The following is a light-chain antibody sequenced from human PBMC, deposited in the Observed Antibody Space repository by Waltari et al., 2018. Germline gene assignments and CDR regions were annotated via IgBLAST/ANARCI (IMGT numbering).Light chain of an antibody. V-gene: IGKV1-5*03. J-gene: IGKJ1*01. CDR3: LQYNGEPRT. CDR2: KAS. CDR1: QNINTW. Sequence: DIQMTQSPSTLSASVGDRVTITCRASQNINTWLAWHPQKPGKAPKLLIYKASSLESGVPSRFSGSGSVTEYTLTISSLQPEDFATYYCLQYNGEPRTFGQGTKVEVK.